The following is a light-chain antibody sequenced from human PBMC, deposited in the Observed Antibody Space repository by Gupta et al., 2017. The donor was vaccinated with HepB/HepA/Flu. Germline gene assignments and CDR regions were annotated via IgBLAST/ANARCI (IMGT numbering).Light chain of an antibody. CDR3: QQYNNWPRS. CDR1: QSVSSN. Sequence: EIVMTQSPATLSVSAGDRATLSCRASQSVSSNLAWYQQKPGQAPRLLIYAASTRATGIPARFSGSGSGTEFTLTISSLQSEDFAVYYCQQYNNWPRSFGQGTKLEIK. CDR2: AAS. J-gene: IGKJ2*04. V-gene: IGKV3-15*01.